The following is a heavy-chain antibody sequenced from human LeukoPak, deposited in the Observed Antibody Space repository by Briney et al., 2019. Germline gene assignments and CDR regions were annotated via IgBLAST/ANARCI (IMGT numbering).Heavy chain of an antibody. CDR1: GFTFSSYG. D-gene: IGHD6-6*01. V-gene: IGHV3-30*02. Sequence: PGGSLRLSCAASGFTFSSYGMHWVRQAPGKGLEWVAFIRYDGSNKYYADSVKGRFTISRDNSKNTLYLQMNSLRAEDTAVYYCAKGLAARPLDAFDIWDQGTMVTVSS. J-gene: IGHJ3*02. CDR2: IRYDGSNK. CDR3: AKGLAARPLDAFDI.